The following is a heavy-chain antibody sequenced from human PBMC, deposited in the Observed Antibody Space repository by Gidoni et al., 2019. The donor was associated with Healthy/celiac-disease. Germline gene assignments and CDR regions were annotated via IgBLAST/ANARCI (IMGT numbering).Heavy chain of an antibody. V-gene: IGHV3-9*01. CDR2: ISWNSGSI. CDR3: AKDTAFEPGAVAGTGDYFDY. J-gene: IGHJ4*02. D-gene: IGHD6-19*01. CDR1: GFTFDDYA. Sequence: EVQLVESGGGLVQPGRSLRLSCAASGFTFDDYAMHWVRQAPGKGLEWVSGISWNSGSIGYADSVKGRFTISRDNAKNSLYLQMNSLRAEDTALYYCAKDTAFEPGAVAGTGDYFDYWGQGTLVTVSS.